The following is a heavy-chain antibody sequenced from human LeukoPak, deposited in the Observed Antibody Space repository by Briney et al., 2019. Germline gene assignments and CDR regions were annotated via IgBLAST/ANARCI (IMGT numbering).Heavy chain of an antibody. Sequence: ASVKVSCKASGGTFTSYAISWVRQAPGQGLEWMGGIIPIFGTANYAQKFQGRVTITADASTSTAYMELSSLRSEDTAVYYCARVGSVGSSSWYVTRNNWFDPWGQGTLVTVSS. J-gene: IGHJ5*02. CDR1: GGTFTSYA. CDR2: IIPIFGTA. CDR3: ARVGSVGSSSWYVTRNNWFDP. D-gene: IGHD6-13*01. V-gene: IGHV1-69*13.